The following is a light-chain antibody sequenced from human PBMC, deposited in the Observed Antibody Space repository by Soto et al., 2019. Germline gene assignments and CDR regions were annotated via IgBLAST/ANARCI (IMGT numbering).Light chain of an antibody. Sequence: QSALTQPASVSGSPGQSITISCTGTSSDVGGYNYVSWYQQHPGKAPKLMIYEVNNRPSGVSNRFSGSKSGNTASPTISGLQAEDEADYFCSSYGSTSTRYVFGTGTKLTVL. CDR1: SSDVGGYNY. CDR2: EVN. V-gene: IGLV2-14*01. J-gene: IGLJ1*01. CDR3: SSYGSTSTRYV.